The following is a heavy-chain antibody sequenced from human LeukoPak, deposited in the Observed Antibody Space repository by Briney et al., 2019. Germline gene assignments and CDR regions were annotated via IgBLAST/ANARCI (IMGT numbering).Heavy chain of an antibody. Sequence: GGSLRLSCAASGLTFSSYSMNWFRQAPGKGLEWVSSISSSSNYIYYADSVKGRFTISRDNAKNSLYLQMNSLRAEDTAVYYCARVPHAMVRGVIITEFYFDYWGQGTLVTVSS. J-gene: IGHJ4*02. CDR3: ARVPHAMVRGVIITEFYFDY. V-gene: IGHV3-21*01. CDR2: ISSSSNYI. CDR1: GLTFSSYS. D-gene: IGHD3-10*01.